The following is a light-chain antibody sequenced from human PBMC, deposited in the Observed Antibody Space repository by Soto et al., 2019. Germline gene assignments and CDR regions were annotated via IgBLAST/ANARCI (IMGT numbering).Light chain of an antibody. J-gene: IGKJ1*01. CDR1: QSVSSSY. CDR2: GAS. CDR3: QQSGSSPRT. V-gene: IGKV3-20*01. Sequence: EIVLTQSPGTLSLPPGERATLSCRASQSVSSSYLAWYQQKPGQAPRLLIYGASSRATGIPDRFSGSGSGKDFTLTISRLEPEDFAVYYCQQSGSSPRTSGQGT.